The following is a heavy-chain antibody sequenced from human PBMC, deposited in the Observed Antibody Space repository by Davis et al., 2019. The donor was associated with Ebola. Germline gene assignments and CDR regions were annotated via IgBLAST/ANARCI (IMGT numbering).Heavy chain of an antibody. Sequence: ASVKVSCKASGYTFTSYGISWVRQAPGQRLEWMGWINAGNGNTKYSQKFQGRVTITRDTSASTAYMELSSLRSEDTAVYYCARGKYDFWSGYKYPGWFDPWGQGTLVTVSS. CDR1: GYTFTSYG. CDR2: INAGNGNT. J-gene: IGHJ5*02. V-gene: IGHV1-3*01. CDR3: ARGKYDFWSGYKYPGWFDP. D-gene: IGHD3-3*01.